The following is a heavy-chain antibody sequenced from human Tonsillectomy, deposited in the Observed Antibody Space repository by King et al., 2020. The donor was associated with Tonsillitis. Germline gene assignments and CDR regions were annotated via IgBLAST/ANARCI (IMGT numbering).Heavy chain of an antibody. J-gene: IGHJ4*02. D-gene: IGHD6-19*01. V-gene: IGHV3-23*04. Sequence: VQLVESGGGLVQPGGSLRLSCAASGFTFSSYAMSWVRQAPGKGLEWVAAISGSGGSTYYADSVKGRFTISRDNSRNTLYLQMNSLRAEDTAVYYCAKDVGIAVAGLNDYWGQGSLVIVSS. CDR3: AKDVGIAVAGLNDY. CDR2: ISGSGGST. CDR1: GFTFSSYA.